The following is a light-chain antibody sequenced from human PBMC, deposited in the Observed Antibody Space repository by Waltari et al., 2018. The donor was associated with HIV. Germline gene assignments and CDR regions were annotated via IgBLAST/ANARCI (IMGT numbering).Light chain of an antibody. Sequence: QSVLTQPASVSGSPGQSITISCTGTKTDIGDFNLVSWYQQYPGKAPKLLIYEVTKRPSGASYRFSASKSGYTASLTISGLRAEDEADYYCYSYSDTTSSYVFGTGTTVTVL. CDR3: YSYSDTTSSYV. CDR2: EVT. J-gene: IGLJ1*01. V-gene: IGLV2-23*02. CDR1: KTDIGDFNL.